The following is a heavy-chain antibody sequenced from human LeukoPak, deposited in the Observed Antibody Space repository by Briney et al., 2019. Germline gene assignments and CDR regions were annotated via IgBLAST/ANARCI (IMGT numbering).Heavy chain of an antibody. CDR1: GGSLCGYY. Sequence: SETLSLTCALCGGSLCGYYESGTPHPPGRGVEWFGEINHSGSTNYNPALNSRVTISVDTSKNQLSLKQSSMTAADTAEYYCARQVLVSPHFDYWGQGTLVTVSS. CDR2: INHSGST. CDR3: ARQVLVSPHFDY. D-gene: IGHD6-13*01. V-gene: IGHV4-34*01. J-gene: IGHJ4*02.